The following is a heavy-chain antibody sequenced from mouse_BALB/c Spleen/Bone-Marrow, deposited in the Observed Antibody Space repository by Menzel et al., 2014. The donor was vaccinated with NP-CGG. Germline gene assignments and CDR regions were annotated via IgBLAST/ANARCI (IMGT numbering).Heavy chain of an antibody. D-gene: IGHD2-2*01. Sequence: VQLQQSGPDLVAPSQSLSITCTVSGFSLTSFGIHWVRQPPGKGLEWLGVIWAGGSTNYNSALMSRLSISKDNSKSRVFLKMNSLQTDDTAMYYCARSYYGYDRGYYFDYWGQGTTLTVSS. J-gene: IGHJ2*01. CDR3: ARSYYGYDRGYYFDY. CDR1: GFSLTSFG. V-gene: IGHV2-9*02. CDR2: IWAGGST.